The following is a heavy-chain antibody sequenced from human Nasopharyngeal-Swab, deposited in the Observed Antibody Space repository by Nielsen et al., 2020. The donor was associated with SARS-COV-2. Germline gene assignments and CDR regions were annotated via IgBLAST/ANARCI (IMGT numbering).Heavy chain of an antibody. CDR1: GYTFTSYY. D-gene: IGHD3-3*01. CDR3: ARDLPYDFWSGEQGRGFDY. CDR2: INLSGGST. Sequence: ASVKVSCKASGYTFTSYYMHWVRQAPGQGLEWMGIINLSGGSTSYAQKFQGRVTMTRDTSTSTVYMELSSLRSEDTAVYYCARDLPYDFWSGEQGRGFDYWGQGTLVTVSS. V-gene: IGHV1-46*01. J-gene: IGHJ4*02.